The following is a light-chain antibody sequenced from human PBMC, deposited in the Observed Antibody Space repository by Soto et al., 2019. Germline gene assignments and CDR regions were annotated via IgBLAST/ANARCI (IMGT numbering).Light chain of an antibody. CDR1: QSVSRT. CDR2: GAS. CDR3: QQYDSWRYT. Sequence: EIVMTQSPASLSVSPGERATLSCRASQSVSRTLAWYQQKPGQAPRLLIYGASTRATGIPARFSGRGSGTDFTLTISSLQSEDFAVYYCQQYDSWRYTSGQGTKLEIK. J-gene: IGKJ2*01. V-gene: IGKV3-15*01.